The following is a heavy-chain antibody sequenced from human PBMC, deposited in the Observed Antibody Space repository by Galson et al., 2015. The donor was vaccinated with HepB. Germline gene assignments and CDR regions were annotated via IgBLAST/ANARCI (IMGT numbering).Heavy chain of an antibody. CDR2: ISAYNGNT. J-gene: IGHJ4*02. V-gene: IGHV1-18*01. CDR1: GYTFTSYG. Sequence: SVKVSCKASGYTFTSYGISWVRQAPGQGLEWMGWISAYNGNTNYAQKLQGRVTMTTDTSTSTAYMELRSLRSDDTAVYYCARDPIAYGSELYYFDYWGQGTLVTVSS. CDR3: ARDPIAYGSELYYFDY. D-gene: IGHD3-10*01.